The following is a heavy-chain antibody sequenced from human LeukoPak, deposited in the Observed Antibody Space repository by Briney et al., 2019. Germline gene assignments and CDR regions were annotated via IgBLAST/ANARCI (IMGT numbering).Heavy chain of an antibody. CDR2: IYPGDSNV. V-gene: IGHV5-51*01. J-gene: IGHJ3*02. D-gene: IGHD4/OR15-4a*01. CDR3: ARLNGGANLLGDSLDI. CDR1: GYSFPIYW. Sequence: GESLKISCKGSGYSFPIYWIAWVGQMPGKGLEWMGIIYPGDSNVRYSPSFQGQVTISADKSVTTAYLQWSSLKASDTAMYFCARLNGGANLLGDSLDIWGQGTMVTVSS.